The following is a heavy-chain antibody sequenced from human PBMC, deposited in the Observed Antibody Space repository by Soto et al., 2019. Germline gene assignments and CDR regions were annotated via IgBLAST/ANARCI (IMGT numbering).Heavy chain of an antibody. CDR3: VKGRMGYVVVVPAANLMPLV. Sequence: GGSLRLSCSASGFTFSSYAMHWVRQAPGKGLEYVSAISSNGGSTYYADSVKGRFTISRDNSKNTLYLQMSSLRAEDTAVYYCVKGRMGYVVVVPAANLMPLVWGQGTLVTVSS. J-gene: IGHJ4*02. V-gene: IGHV3-64D*08. CDR1: GFTFSSYA. D-gene: IGHD2-2*01. CDR2: ISSNGGST.